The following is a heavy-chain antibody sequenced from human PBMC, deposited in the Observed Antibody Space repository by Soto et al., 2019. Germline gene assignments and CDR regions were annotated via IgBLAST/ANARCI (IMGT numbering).Heavy chain of an antibody. J-gene: IGHJ4*02. CDR1: GFNFKKFA. CDR3: AKADGEQWLLPHLDK. V-gene: IGHV3-23*01. Sequence: EVQLLESGGGVVQPGGSLRLSCVASGFNFKKFAMSWVRQAPGEGQEWVSGISCCGGSTSYADSVKGRFSIARDDSTNTLSLQMNNLRVEDTAQYYCAKADGEQWLLPHLDKWGQGTLVTVS. CDR2: ISCCGGST. D-gene: IGHD6-19*01.